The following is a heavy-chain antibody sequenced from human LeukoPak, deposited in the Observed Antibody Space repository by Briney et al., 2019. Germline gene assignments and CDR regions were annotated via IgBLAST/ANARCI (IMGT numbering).Heavy chain of an antibody. V-gene: IGHV3-30*02. CDR3: ARDGVESGHTAVRLGLDY. J-gene: IGHJ4*02. Sequence: GGSLRLSCEASGFTFNNYAMNWVRQAPGKGLEWVAYVRYDGSNKYYADFVQGRFTISRDNAKNKVFLQLNSLRTEDTAVYYCARDGVESGHTAVRLGLDYWGQGTLVTVSA. CDR2: VRYDGSNK. CDR1: GFTFNNYA. D-gene: IGHD3-16*01.